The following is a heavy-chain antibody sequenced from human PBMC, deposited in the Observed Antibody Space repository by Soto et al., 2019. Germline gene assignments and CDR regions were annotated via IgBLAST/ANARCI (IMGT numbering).Heavy chain of an antibody. CDR1: GFTFSSYA. Sequence: PGGSLRLSCAASGFTFSSYAMHWVRQAPGKGLGWVAVISYDGSNNYYADSVKGRFTISRDNSKNTLYLQMNSLRAEDTAVYYCARDFGSLGATIDYWGQGTLVTVSS. CDR3: ARDFGSLGATIDY. D-gene: IGHD1-26*01. J-gene: IGHJ4*02. V-gene: IGHV3-30-3*01. CDR2: ISYDGSNN.